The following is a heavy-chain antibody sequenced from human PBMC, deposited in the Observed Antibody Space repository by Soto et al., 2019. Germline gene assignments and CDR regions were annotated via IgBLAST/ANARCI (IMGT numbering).Heavy chain of an antibody. CDR3: ATSYGSGYRAFDF. D-gene: IGHD3-10*01. V-gene: IGHV1-69*04. CDR1: GDTFNFYS. J-gene: IGHJ4*02. Sequence: QVQLVQSGAEVKRPGSSVKVSCKASGDTFNFYSINWVRQAPVLGLEWMGRVNPILSMSNYAQMFQGRVTMTADKSKSTAYMELSGLRSEDTAMYYCATSYGSGYRAFDFWGQGALVTVSS. CDR2: VNPILSMS.